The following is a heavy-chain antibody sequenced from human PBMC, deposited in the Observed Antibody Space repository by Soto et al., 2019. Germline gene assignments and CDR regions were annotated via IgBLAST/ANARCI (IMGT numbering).Heavy chain of an antibody. CDR2: IIPLFGIT. V-gene: IGHV1-69*01. CDR3: ARVAYTSRATHWFDC. D-gene: IGHD3-16*01. CDR1: GGTFTNYA. J-gene: IGHJ5*01. Sequence: QVQLVQSGAEVKKPGSSVKVSCKASGGTFTNYAVSWVRQAPGQGPEWMGDIIPLFGITNYAQKFQGRLTIVADESTSTGYMELTNLRSEDTALYYCARVAYTSRATHWFDCWGQGTLVTVSS.